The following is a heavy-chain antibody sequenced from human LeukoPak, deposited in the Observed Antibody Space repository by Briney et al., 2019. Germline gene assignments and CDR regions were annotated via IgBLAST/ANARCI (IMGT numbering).Heavy chain of an antibody. V-gene: IGHV5-51*01. CDR3: ARRYNGVAFDY. CDR2: IYPGDSDT. CDR1: GYSFTSYW. J-gene: IGHJ4*02. D-gene: IGHD1-1*01. Sequence: GESLEISCQGSGYSFTSYWIGWVRQLPGKGLEWMGIIYPGDSDTRYSPSFQGQVTISADKSISTAYLQWSSLKASDTAMYYCARRYNGVAFDYWGQGTLVTVSS.